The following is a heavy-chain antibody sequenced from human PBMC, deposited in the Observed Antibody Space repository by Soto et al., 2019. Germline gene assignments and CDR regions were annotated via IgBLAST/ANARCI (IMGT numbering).Heavy chain of an antibody. D-gene: IGHD2-2*01. CDR3: AKSVPAAPYYYYYMDV. J-gene: IGHJ6*03. Sequence: QVQLVESGGGVVQPGRSLSLSCAAYGFNFSSYGMHWVRQAPGKGLESVAVISDDGSNKYYADTVKGRFTISRDNSKNSLYMQMNSLRAEETAVYYCAKSVPAAPYYYYYMDVWGKGTTVTVS. V-gene: IGHV3-30*18. CDR2: ISDDGSNK. CDR1: GFNFSSYG.